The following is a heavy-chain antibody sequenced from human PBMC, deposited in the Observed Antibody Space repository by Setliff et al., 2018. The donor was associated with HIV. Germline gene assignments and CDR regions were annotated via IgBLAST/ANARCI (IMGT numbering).Heavy chain of an antibody. Sequence: ASVKVSCKASGYTFTSYDINWVRQATGQGLEWMGWMNPNSGNTGYAQKFQGRVTMTRNTSISTAYMELSSLRSEDAAVYYCAKGNSYAENAFDIWGQGTMVTVSS. CDR1: GYTFTSYD. J-gene: IGHJ3*02. CDR3: AKGNSYAENAFDI. CDR2: MNPNSGNT. V-gene: IGHV1-8*02. D-gene: IGHD5-18*01.